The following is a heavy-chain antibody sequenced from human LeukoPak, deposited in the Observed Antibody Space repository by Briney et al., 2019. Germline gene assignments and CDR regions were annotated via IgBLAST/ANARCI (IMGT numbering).Heavy chain of an antibody. Sequence: GGSLRLSCTASGFTFGDYAVSWVRQAPGKGLEWEDFIRSKAYGGTTEYAASVKGKFTISRDDSKSIAYLQMNSLKTEDSAVYYCTRYWGLGTQRGSDYWGQGTLVTVSS. CDR2: IRSKAYGGTT. J-gene: IGHJ4*02. CDR1: GFTFGDYA. CDR3: TRYWGLGTQRGSDY. V-gene: IGHV3-49*04. D-gene: IGHD3-16*01.